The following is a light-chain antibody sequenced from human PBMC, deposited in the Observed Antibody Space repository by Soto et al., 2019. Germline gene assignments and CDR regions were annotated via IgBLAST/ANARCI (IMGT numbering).Light chain of an antibody. CDR3: QQYATSPIT. CDR2: GAS. CDR1: QSVGRNY. Sequence: ENVLTQSPGTLSLSPGERATLSCRASQSVGRNYLAWFQQKSGQAPRLVIYGASSRAAGIPDRLSGSGSGTDFTLIISRLEPEDFAVYYCQQYATSPITFGQGTRLEIK. V-gene: IGKV3-20*01. J-gene: IGKJ5*01.